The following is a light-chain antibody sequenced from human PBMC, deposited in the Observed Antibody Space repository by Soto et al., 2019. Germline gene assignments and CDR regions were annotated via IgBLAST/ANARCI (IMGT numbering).Light chain of an antibody. V-gene: IGKV3-15*01. CDR1: QSVSSN. CDR3: QQYNNWPTT. CDR2: GAS. J-gene: IGKJ1*01. Sequence: EIVMTPSPPPLSFSPGEKAPLSCRASQSVSSNLAWYQQKPGQAPRLLIYGASTRATGIPARFSGSGSGTEFTLTISSLQSEDFAVYYCQQYNNWPTTFGQGTKVDIK.